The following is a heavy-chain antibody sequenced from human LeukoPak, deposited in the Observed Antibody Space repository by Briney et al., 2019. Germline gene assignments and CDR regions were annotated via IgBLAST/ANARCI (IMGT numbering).Heavy chain of an antibody. D-gene: IGHD1-26*01. J-gene: IGHJ5*02. Sequence: SETLSLTCAVSGGSISSNNWWTWVRQPPGKGLEWIGEIYHSGTTNYNPSLKSRVLISLDTSKNQFSLRLNSVTAADTAVYYCARDSGSYPHWFAPWGQGTLVTVSS. CDR3: ARDSGSYPHWFAP. V-gene: IGHV4-4*02. CDR1: GGSISSNNW. CDR2: IYHSGTT.